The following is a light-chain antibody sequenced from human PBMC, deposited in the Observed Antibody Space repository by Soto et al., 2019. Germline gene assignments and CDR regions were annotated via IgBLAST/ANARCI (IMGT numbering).Light chain of an antibody. J-gene: IGKJ5*01. CDR2: ASS. CDR3: QLSYSSSPIT. V-gene: IGKV1-39*01. CDR1: ETISTF. Sequence: DIQLTQSPSSLSSSLGDRGTMTCRPSETISTFLNWYQHKPGKAPKLXXSASSRLQTGVPSRFSVSGSGTDFTLTLDSLRPEDFAYYDCQLSYSSSPITFGPGTRLEIK.